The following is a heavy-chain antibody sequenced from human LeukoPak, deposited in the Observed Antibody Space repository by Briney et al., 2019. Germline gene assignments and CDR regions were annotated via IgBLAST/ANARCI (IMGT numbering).Heavy chain of an antibody. CDR2: ISYDGSKK. CDR3: AKDDGWLQFNS. Sequence: GGSLRLSCAVSGFTFSSYGVHWVRQAPGKGLEWVAVISYDGSKKYYEDSVKGRFTIPRDNSKNTLYLQMNYLRVEDTAVYYCAKDDGWLQFNSWGQGTLVTVSS. J-gene: IGHJ5*01. V-gene: IGHV3-30*18. D-gene: IGHD5-24*01. CDR1: GFTFSSYG.